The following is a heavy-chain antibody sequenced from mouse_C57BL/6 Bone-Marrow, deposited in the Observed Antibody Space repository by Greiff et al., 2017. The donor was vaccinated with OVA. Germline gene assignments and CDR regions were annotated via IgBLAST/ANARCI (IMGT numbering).Heavy chain of an antibody. V-gene: IGHV3-8*01. CDR1: GYSITSDY. CDR2: ISYSGST. Sequence: EVKLMESGPGLAKPSQTLSLTCSVTGYSITSDYWNWIRKFPGNKLEYMGYISYSGSTYYNPSLKSRISITRDTSKNQYYLQLNSVTTEDTATYYCARFSYHGRGYYAMDYWGQGTSVTVSS. J-gene: IGHJ4*01. D-gene: IGHD2-12*01. CDR3: ARFSYHGRGYYAMDY.